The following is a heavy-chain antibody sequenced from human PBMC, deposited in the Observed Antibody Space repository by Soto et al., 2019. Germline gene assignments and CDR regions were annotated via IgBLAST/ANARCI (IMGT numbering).Heavy chain of an antibody. Sequence: PSETLSLTCTVSGGSLSPNYWNWIRQSPGKGLEWIGYIYYTGTTNYNPSLGGRITMSLDTSKNHFSLRLDSVTAADTALYYCARDSAGMGPRLFYYWGQGVLVTVSS. J-gene: IGHJ4*02. V-gene: IGHV4-59*01. CDR2: IYYTGTT. CDR3: ARDSAGMGPRLFYY. D-gene: IGHD2-21*01. CDR1: GGSLSPNY.